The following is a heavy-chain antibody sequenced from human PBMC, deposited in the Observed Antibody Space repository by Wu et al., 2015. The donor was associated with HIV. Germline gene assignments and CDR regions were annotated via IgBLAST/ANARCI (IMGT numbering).Heavy chain of an antibody. CDR1: GYTFIDYY. CDR3: ARLQSLHGLYSNADY. CDR2: INPNRGGT. Sequence: QVQLLQSGAEVKKPGASVMVSCKASGYTFIDYYVYWVRQAPRQGLEWMGWINPNRGGTKYAQKFQGRVTMTRDTAVSTAXMELSSLRSDDTAVYYCARLQSLHGLYSNADYWGQGTQVTVSS. J-gene: IGHJ4*02. D-gene: IGHD2-8*01. V-gene: IGHV1-2*02.